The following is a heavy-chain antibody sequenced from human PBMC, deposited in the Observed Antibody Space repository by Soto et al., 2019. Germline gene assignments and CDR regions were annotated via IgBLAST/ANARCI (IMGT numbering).Heavy chain of an antibody. D-gene: IGHD6-6*01. CDR2: ISGKNGNT. CDR3: ERLSSSNIVVPDSGIDI. CDR1: GYTFTRHG. Sequence: QIQLVQSGVEVKKPGASVKVSCKASGYTFTRHGISWVRQAPGQGLEWMGWISGKNGNTNYAQKLQGRVTLTTDTSTSSAYMDLRRLRSVNTAVKACERLSSSNIVVPDSGIDIWGQGTMVTVSS. V-gene: IGHV1-18*04. J-gene: IGHJ4*01.